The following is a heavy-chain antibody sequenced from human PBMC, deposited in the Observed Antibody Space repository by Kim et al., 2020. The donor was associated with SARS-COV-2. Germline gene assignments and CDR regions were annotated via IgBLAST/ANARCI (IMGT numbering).Heavy chain of an antibody. CDR3: ATLDSSGYYKEYYFDY. D-gene: IGHD3-22*01. Sequence: ASVKVSCKVSGYTLTELSMHWVRQAPGKGLEWMGGFDPEDGETIYAQKFQGRVTMTEDTSTDTAYMELSSLRSEDTAGYYCATLDSSGYYKEYYFDYWGQGTRVTVSS. V-gene: IGHV1-24*01. CDR2: FDPEDGET. CDR1: GYTLTELS. J-gene: IGHJ4*02.